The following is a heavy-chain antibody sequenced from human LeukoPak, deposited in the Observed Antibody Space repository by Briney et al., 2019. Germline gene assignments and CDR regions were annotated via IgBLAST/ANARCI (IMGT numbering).Heavy chain of an antibody. CDR2: INHSGST. V-gene: IGHV4-34*01. CDR3: ARGRYRYSSSWFDY. Sequence: SETLSLTCTVSGGSISSYYWSWIRQPPGKGLEWIGEINHSGSTNYNPSLKSRVTISVDTSKNQFSLRLSSVTAADTAVYYCARGRYRYSSSWFDYWGQGTLVTVSS. D-gene: IGHD6-13*01. CDR1: GGSISSYY. J-gene: IGHJ4*02.